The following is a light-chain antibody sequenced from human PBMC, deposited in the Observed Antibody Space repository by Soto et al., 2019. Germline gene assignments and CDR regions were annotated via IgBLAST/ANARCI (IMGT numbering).Light chain of an antibody. Sequence: IPITPSHFTLSASVATIAVFPWRASQSISSWLAWYQQKPGKAPKLLIHATSGWQSGIPARFSGSGSGTEFTLTISNLQSEDFAAYYCQQANSFPRTFGGGTKVDIK. CDR2: ATS. CDR3: QQANSFPRT. CDR1: QSISSW. V-gene: IGKV1-12*01. J-gene: IGKJ4*01.